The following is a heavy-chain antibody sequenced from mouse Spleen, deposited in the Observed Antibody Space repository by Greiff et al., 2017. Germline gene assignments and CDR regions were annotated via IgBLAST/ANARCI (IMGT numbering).Heavy chain of an antibody. V-gene: IGHV14-2*01. CDR3: ARHDYDAY. J-gene: IGHJ3*01. D-gene: IGHD2-4*01. CDR2: IDPEDGET. CDR1: GFNIKDYY. Sequence: VQLQQSGAELVKPGASVKLSCTASGFNIKDYYMHWVKQRTEQGLEWIGRIDPEDGETKYAPKFQGKATITADTSSNTACLQLSSLTSEDTAVYYCARHDYDAYWGQGTLVTVSA.